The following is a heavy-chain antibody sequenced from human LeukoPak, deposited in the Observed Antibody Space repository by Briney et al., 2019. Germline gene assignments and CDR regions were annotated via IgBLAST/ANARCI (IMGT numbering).Heavy chain of an antibody. D-gene: IGHD2-15*01. CDR2: INHSGST. J-gene: IGHJ5*02. V-gene: IGHV4-34*01. CDR3: ARGVVVVVAATYNWFDP. Sequence: SETLSLTCAVYGGSFSGYYWSWIRQPPGKGLEWIGEINHSGSTNYNPSLKSRVTISVDTSKNQFPLKLSSVTAADTAVYYCARGVVVVVAATYNWFDPWGQGTLVTVSS. CDR1: GGSFSGYY.